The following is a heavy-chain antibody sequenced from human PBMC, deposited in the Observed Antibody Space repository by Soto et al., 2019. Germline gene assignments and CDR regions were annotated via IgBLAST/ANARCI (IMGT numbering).Heavy chain of an antibody. Sequence: QVQLVQSGAEVKKPGSSVKVSCKASGGTFSSYAISWVRQAPGQGLEWMGGIIPIFGTADYAQKFHGRVTIAADESTSTAYTALSSLRSEDTAVYYCASHYDSSSYYYYYGMDVWGQGTTVTVSS. CDR1: GGTFSSYA. CDR2: IIPIFGTA. V-gene: IGHV1-69*12. CDR3: ASHYDSSSYYYYYGMDV. D-gene: IGHD3-22*01. J-gene: IGHJ6*02.